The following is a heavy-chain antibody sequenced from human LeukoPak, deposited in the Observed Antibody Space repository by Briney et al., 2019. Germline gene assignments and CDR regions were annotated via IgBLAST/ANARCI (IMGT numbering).Heavy chain of an antibody. Sequence: GGSLRLSCAASGFTFSSYAMHWVRQAPGKGLEWVAVISYDGSNKYYADSVKGRFTIPRDNSKNTLYLQMNSLRAEDTAVYYCARAEGYCSGGSCDGSWFDPWGQGTLVTVSS. J-gene: IGHJ5*02. CDR2: ISYDGSNK. CDR3: ARAEGYCSGGSCDGSWFDP. D-gene: IGHD2-15*01. CDR1: GFTFSSYA. V-gene: IGHV3-30*04.